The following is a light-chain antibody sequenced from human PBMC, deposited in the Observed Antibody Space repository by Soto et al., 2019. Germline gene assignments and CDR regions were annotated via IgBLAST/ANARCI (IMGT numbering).Light chain of an antibody. Sequence: EIVLTQSPATLSLSPGERATLSCRASQSVSSNLAWYQQKPGQAPRLLIYAASTRATGIPARFSGSGSGTDFTLTISSLEPEDFAVYYCYQRSNWPRTFGQGTKLEIK. CDR3: YQRSNWPRT. CDR1: QSVSSN. CDR2: AAS. V-gene: IGKV3-11*01. J-gene: IGKJ2*01.